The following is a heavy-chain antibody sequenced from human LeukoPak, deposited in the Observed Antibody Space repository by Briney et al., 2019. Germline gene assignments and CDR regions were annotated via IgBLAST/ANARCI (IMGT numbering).Heavy chain of an antibody. Sequence: SETLSLTCAVYGGSFSGYYWSWIRQPPGKGLEWIGEINHSGSTNYNPSLKSRVTISVDTSKNQFSLKLSSVTAADTAVYYCAGNYYDSSGYYYNWFDPWAREPWSPSPQ. J-gene: IGHJ5*02. CDR3: AGNYYDSSGYYYNWFDP. V-gene: IGHV4-34*01. D-gene: IGHD3-22*01. CDR1: GGSFSGYY. CDR2: INHSGST.